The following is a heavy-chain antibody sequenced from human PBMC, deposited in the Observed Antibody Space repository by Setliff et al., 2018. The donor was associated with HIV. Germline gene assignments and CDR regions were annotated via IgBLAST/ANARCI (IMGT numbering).Heavy chain of an antibody. CDR3: ARDQPTNGDFDY. D-gene: IGHD4-17*01. J-gene: IGHJ4*02. V-gene: IGHV1-18*01. Sequence: ASVKVSCKTSGGTFSSYAVSWVRQAPGQGLEWMGWISPYNDNTKSTQKLQARVTMTTDTSTSTAYMELRSLRSDDTAVYYCARDQPTNGDFDYWGQGTLVTVSS. CDR1: GGTFSSYA. CDR2: ISPYNDNT.